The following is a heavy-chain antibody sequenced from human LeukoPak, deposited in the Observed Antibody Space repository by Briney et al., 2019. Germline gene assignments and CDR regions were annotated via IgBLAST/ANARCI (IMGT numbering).Heavy chain of an antibody. Sequence: GASVKVSCKASGYTFTSYWIGWVRQMPGKGLEWMGIIYPGDSDTRYSPSFQGQVTISADKSISTAYLQWSSLKASDIAMYYCARVAVAGTVSPRYFDYWGQGTLVTVSS. D-gene: IGHD6-19*01. V-gene: IGHV5-51*01. CDR1: GYTFTSYW. J-gene: IGHJ4*02. CDR3: ARVAVAGTVSPRYFDY. CDR2: IYPGDSDT.